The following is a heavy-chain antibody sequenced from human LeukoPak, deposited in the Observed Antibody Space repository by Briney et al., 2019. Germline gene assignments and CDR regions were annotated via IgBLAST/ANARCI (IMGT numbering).Heavy chain of an antibody. J-gene: IGHJ4*02. D-gene: IGHD3-22*01. CDR2: INHSGST. CDR3: ARMRPPITMIVVVIFDYPREYYFDY. V-gene: IGHV4-34*01. CDR1: GGSFSGYY. Sequence: PSETLSLTCAVYGGSFSGYYWSWIRQPPGKGLEWIGEINHSGSTNYNPSLKSRVTISVDTSKNQFSLKLSSVTAADTAVYYCARMRPPITMIVVVIFDYPREYYFDYWGQGTLVTVSS.